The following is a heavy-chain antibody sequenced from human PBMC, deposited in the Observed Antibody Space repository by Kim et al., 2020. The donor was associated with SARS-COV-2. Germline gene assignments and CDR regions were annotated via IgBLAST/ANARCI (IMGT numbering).Heavy chain of an antibody. V-gene: IGHV1-18*01. J-gene: IGHJ4*02. D-gene: IGHD6-19*01. Sequence: SAQKLQGRVTMTTDTSTSTAYMELRSLRSDDTAVYYCARDDRRIAVAAQVWGQGTLVTVSS. CDR3: ARDDRRIAVAAQV.